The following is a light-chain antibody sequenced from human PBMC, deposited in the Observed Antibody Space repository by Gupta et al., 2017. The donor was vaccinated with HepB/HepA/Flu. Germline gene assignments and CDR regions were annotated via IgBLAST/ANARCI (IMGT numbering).Light chain of an antibody. Sequence: EIQMTQPPPSLSASVGDRVTITFQASQDIKNFLNWFQQKSGKAPQLLIYGSSNLATGVPSRFSGSGSGSRFTLTISGLQLEDKATYYCQQYDNLPYTFGQGTNLGI. J-gene: IGKJ2*01. CDR2: GSS. V-gene: IGKV1-33*01. CDR1: QDIKNF. CDR3: QQYDNLPYT.